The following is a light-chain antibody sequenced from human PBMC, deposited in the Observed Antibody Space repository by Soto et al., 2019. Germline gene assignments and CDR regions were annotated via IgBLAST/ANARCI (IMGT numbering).Light chain of an antibody. CDR3: SSYTSSSTSVV. CDR2: DVS. Sequence: QAVLTQPASVSGSPGQSITISCTGTSSDVGGYNYVSWYQQHPGKAPKLMIYDVSNRPSGVSNRFSGSKSGNTASLTISGLQAEDEADYYCSSYTSSSTSVVFGGGPSSPS. CDR1: SSDVGGYNY. V-gene: IGLV2-14*01. J-gene: IGLJ2*01.